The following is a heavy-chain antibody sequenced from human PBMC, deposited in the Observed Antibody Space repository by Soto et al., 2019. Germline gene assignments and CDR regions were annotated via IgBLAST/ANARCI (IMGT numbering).Heavy chain of an antibody. V-gene: IGHV3-7*01. J-gene: IGHJ4*02. CDR2: INQDGSEK. Sequence: GGSLRLSCAASGFTFTTYWMDWVRQTPGKGLEWVANINQDGSEKNYVDSVKGRFTIYRDNAKNSLYLQMSSLTAEDSALYYCSRSLNSWGQGTLVTVSS. CDR1: GFTFTTYW. CDR3: SRSLNS.